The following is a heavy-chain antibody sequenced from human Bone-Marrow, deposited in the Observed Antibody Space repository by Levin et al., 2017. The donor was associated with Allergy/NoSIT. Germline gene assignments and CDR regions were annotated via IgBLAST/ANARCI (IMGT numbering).Heavy chain of an antibody. J-gene: IGHJ4*02. CDR2: ISYDGSNK. CDR3: AKGPKFTMIVVVPIDY. D-gene: IGHD3-22*01. V-gene: IGHV3-30*18. CDR1: GFTFSSYG. Sequence: SLRLSCAASGFTFSSYGMHWVRQAPGKGLEWVAVISYDGSNKYYADSVKGRFTISRDNSKNTLYLQMNSLRAEDTAVYYCAKGPKFTMIVVVPIDYWGQGTLVTVSS.